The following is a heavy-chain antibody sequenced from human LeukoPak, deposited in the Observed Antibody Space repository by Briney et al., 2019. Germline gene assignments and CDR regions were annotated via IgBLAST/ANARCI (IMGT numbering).Heavy chain of an antibody. V-gene: IGHV3-74*01. J-gene: IGHJ6*02. CDR1: GFTFSSYW. D-gene: IGHD6-19*01. CDR2: INSDGSST. CDR3: ARENVYHRYSSGWYGMDV. Sequence: GGSLRLSCAASGFTFSSYWMHWVRQAPGKGLVWVSRINSDGSSTSYADSVKGRFTISRDNAKNTLYLQMNSLRAEDTAVYYCARENVYHRYSSGWYGMDVWGQGTTVTVSS.